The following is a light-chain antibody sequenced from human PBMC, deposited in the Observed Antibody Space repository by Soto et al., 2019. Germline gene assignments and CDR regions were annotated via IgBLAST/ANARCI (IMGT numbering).Light chain of an antibody. V-gene: IGLV1-40*01. J-gene: IGLJ2*01. CDR1: ISNIGAGYD. CDR3: QSYDSSLNGLL. Sequence: QSVLTQPPSVSGAPGQRVTISCTGSISNIGAGYDVHWYQQLPGTAPKLLIYGNSNRPSGVPDRFSGSKSGTSASLAITGLQAEDEADYSCQSYDSSLNGLLFGGGTKRTVL. CDR2: GNS.